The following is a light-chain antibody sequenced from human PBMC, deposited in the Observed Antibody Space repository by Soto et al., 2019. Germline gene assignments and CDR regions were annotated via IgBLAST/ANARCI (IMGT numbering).Light chain of an antibody. CDR2: GNN. CDR1: SSNIGAGYD. Sequence: QSVLTQPPSVSGAPGQRVTISCTGSSSNIGAGYDVHWYHQLPGTAPKLLIYGNNNRPSGVPDRFSGSRSGTSASLAITGRQAEDEALYYCQSYDSSLSVWVFGGGTKLTVL. J-gene: IGLJ3*02. V-gene: IGLV1-40*01. CDR3: QSYDSSLSVWV.